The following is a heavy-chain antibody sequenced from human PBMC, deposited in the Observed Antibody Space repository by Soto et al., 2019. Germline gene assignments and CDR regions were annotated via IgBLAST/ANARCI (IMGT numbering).Heavy chain of an antibody. V-gene: IGHV4-31*03. J-gene: IGHJ4*02. CDR3: ARDTDSSGYYPNFDY. Sequence: SETLSLTCTVSGGSISSGGYYWSWIRQHPGKGLEWIGYIYYSGSTYYNPSLKSRVTISVDTSKNQFSLKLSSVTAADTAVYYCARDTDSSGYYPNFDYWGQGTLVTVSS. CDR1: GGSISSGGYY. D-gene: IGHD3-22*01. CDR2: IYYSGST.